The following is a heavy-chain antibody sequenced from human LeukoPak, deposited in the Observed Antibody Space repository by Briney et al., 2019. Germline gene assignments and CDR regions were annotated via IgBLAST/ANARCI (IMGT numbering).Heavy chain of an antibody. V-gene: IGHV4-39*01. CDR3: ARHLGDWSAFDY. Sequence: SETLSLTCSVSGGSISSSDFYWGWIRQPPEKGLEWIGSISYSGNTYYNPSLKSRVTISVDTSKSQFSLNVNSVTAADTAVYYCARHLGDWSAFDYWGQGTLVTVSS. J-gene: IGHJ4*02. CDR2: ISYSGNT. D-gene: IGHD2-21*01. CDR1: GGSISSSDFY.